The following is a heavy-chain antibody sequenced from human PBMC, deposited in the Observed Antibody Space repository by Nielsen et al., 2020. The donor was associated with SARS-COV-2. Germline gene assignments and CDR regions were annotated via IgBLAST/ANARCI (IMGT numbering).Heavy chain of an antibody. J-gene: IGHJ4*02. CDR3: ARLDYGDYWGYFDY. Sequence: SETLSLTCTVSGGSVNSGGYNWTWIRQRPGKGLEWIGYINYSGSTYYNPSLVSRLTLSVDTSKNQFSLELTSVTAADTAVYYCARLDYGDYWGYFDYWGQGTLVTVSS. CDR2: INYSGST. V-gene: IGHV4-31*03. CDR1: GGSVNSGGYN. D-gene: IGHD4-17*01.